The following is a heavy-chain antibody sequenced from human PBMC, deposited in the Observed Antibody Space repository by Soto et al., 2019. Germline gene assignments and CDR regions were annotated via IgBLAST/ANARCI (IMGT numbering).Heavy chain of an antibody. J-gene: IGHJ4*02. V-gene: IGHV1-18*01. CDR1: GYTFTSYG. D-gene: IGHD2-21*01. CDR3: ARYCGGDCYRAGGFDY. CDR2: ISAYNGNT. Sequence: QVPLVQSGAEVKKPGASVKVSCKASGYTFTSYGISWVRQAPGQGLEWMGWISAYNGNTNYAQKLQGRVTMTTDTSTSTAYMELRCLRSDDTAVYYCARYCGGDCYRAGGFDYWGQGTLVTVSS.